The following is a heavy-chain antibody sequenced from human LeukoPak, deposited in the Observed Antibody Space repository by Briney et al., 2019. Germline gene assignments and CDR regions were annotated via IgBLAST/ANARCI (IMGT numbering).Heavy chain of an antibody. J-gene: IGHJ5*02. D-gene: IGHD5-24*01. CDR2: INPNSGGT. Sequence: ASVKVSCKTSGYTFTGYYIHWVRQAPGQGLEWMGWINPNSGGTNYAQKFQGRVTMTRDTSISTAYMKLSRLRSDDTAVYYCARASDPWLQLTWGQGTLVTVSS. CDR3: ARASDPWLQLT. V-gene: IGHV1-2*02. CDR1: GYTFTGYY.